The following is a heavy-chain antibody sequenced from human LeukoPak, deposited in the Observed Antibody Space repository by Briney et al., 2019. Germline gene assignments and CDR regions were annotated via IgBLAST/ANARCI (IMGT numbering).Heavy chain of an antibody. V-gene: IGHV3-23*01. Sequence: AISGGGGGTYYADSVKGRFTISRDNSKNTLYLQMNSLRAEDTAVYYCAKRLAYYYYGMDVWGQGTTVTVSS. CDR2: ISGGGGGT. CDR3: AKRLAYYYYGMDV. J-gene: IGHJ6*02.